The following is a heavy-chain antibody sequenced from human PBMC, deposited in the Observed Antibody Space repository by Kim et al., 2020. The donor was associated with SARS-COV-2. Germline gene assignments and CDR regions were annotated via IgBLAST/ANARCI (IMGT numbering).Heavy chain of an antibody. Sequence: DSGKGRYTISRDNSKNTLYLQMNSLRAEDTAVYYCAKAGGYRYYDYGMDVWGQGTTVTVSS. D-gene: IGHD5-12*01. V-gene: IGHV3-23*01. CDR3: AKAGGYRYYDYGMDV. J-gene: IGHJ6*02.